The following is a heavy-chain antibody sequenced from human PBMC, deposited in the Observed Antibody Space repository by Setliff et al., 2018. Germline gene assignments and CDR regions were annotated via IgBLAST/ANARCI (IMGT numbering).Heavy chain of an antibody. CDR3: VREMRVKVDYPVAFDI. CDR2: ISYDGSNK. J-gene: IGHJ3*02. CDR1: GFTFSSYA. V-gene: IGHV3-30-3*01. Sequence: GGSLRLSCAASGFTFSSYAMHWVRQAPGKGLEWVAVISYDGSNKYYADSVKGRFTISRDNSKNTLYLQMNSLRAEDTAVYYCVREMRVKVDYPVAFDIWG. D-gene: IGHD5-12*01.